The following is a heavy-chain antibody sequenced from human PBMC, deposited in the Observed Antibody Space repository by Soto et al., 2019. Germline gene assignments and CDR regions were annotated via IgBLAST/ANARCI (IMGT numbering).Heavy chain of an antibody. CDR1: GGTSTIYT. D-gene: IGHD1-26*01. CDR3: ATGKFGAGRVGVYS. J-gene: IGHJ4*02. CDR2: IVPLLGIT. V-gene: IGHV1-69*02. Sequence: QVPLVQSGAEMKKPGSSVKVSCEASGGTSTIYTITWVRQAPGQGLAGMGRIVPLLGITNYARVFQGRVPITAAQSPTTAYLELSSRRFEDGAVFYCATGKFGAGRVGVYSWGQGTRSPSPQ.